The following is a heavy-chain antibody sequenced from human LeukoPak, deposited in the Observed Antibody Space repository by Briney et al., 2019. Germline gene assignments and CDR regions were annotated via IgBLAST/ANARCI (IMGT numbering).Heavy chain of an antibody. CDR1: GGSISSYY. V-gene: IGHV4-59*12. Sequence: SETLSLTCTVSGGSISSYYWSWIRQPPGKGLEWIGYIYYSGNTNYNPSLESRVTISVDTSKNQFSLQLSSVTAADTAVYYCARGRKDVVVVVAATGRWFDPWGQGTLVTVSS. D-gene: IGHD2-15*01. CDR3: ARGRKDVVVVVAATGRWFDP. J-gene: IGHJ5*02. CDR2: IYYSGNT.